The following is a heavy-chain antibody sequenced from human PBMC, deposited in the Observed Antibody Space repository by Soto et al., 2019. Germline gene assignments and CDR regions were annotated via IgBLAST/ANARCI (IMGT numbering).Heavy chain of an antibody. CDR3: ARDGCSSWEGSFDY. Sequence: GGSLRLSCAASGFTFSSYSMNWVRQAPGKGLEWVSYISSSSSTIYYADSVKGRFTISRDNAKNSLYLQMNSLRAEDTAVYYCARDGCSSWEGSFDYWGQGTLVTVSS. D-gene: IGHD6-13*01. CDR1: GFTFSSYS. J-gene: IGHJ4*02. V-gene: IGHV3-48*01. CDR2: ISSSSSTI.